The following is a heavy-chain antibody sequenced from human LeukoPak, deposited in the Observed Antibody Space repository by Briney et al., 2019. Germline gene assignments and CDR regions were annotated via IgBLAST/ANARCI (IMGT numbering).Heavy chain of an antibody. D-gene: IGHD3-22*01. V-gene: IGHV1-18*01. J-gene: IGHJ4*02. CDR3: ARDKSHYESSGYYIFDY. CDR1: GYTFTSYG. Sequence: ASVKVSCKASGYTFTSYGISWVRQAPGQGLEWMGWISPYNSITNYARKLQGRVTMTTDTSTSTAYMELRSLRSDDTAVYYCARDKSHYESSGYYIFDYWGQGTLVTVSS. CDR2: ISPYNSIT.